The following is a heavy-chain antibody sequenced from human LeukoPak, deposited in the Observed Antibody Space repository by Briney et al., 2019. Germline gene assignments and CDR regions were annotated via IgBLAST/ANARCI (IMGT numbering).Heavy chain of an antibody. J-gene: IGHJ5*02. CDR1: GDSISSSDYY. Sequence: SETLSLTCSVSGDSISSSDYYWGWIRQPPGKGLEWIGSMFHTGNTYYNPSLKSRVTISVDTSKSQFSLKLSSVTAADTAVYYCARPLYYGSGALLGFDPWGQGTLVTVSS. D-gene: IGHD3-10*01. CDR3: ARPLYYGSGALLGFDP. CDR2: MFHTGNT. V-gene: IGHV4-39*01.